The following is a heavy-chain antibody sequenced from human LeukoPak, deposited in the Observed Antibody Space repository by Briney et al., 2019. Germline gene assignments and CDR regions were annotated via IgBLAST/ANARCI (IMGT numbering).Heavy chain of an antibody. CDR2: IKQDGSEK. V-gene: IGHV3-7*03. J-gene: IGHJ3*02. D-gene: IGHD3-10*01. CDR3: AGGEIWFGDILDAFDI. Sequence: PGGSLRLSCAASGFTFSSYWMSWVRQAPGKGLEWVANIKQDGSEKYYVDSVKGRFTISRDNAKNSLYLQMNSLRAEDTAVYYCAGGEIWFGDILDAFDIWGQGTMVTVSS. CDR1: GFTFSSYW.